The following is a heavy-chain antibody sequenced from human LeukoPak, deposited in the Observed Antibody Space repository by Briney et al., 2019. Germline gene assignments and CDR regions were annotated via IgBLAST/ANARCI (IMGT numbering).Heavy chain of an antibody. CDR2: MNPNSGNT. Sequence: GASVKVSCKASGYTFTSYDINWVRQATGQGLERMGWMNPNSGNTGYAQKFQGRVTMTRNTSISTAYMELSSLRSEDTTVYYCARGQGGYSGYEDYYYYMDVWGKGTTVTVSS. D-gene: IGHD5-12*01. V-gene: IGHV1-8*01. J-gene: IGHJ6*03. CDR3: ARGQGGYSGYEDYYYYMDV. CDR1: GYTFTSYD.